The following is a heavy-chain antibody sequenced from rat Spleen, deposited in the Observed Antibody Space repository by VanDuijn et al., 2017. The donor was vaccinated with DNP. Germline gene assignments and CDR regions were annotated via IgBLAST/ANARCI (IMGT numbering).Heavy chain of an antibody. CDR1: GYSITSSYR. J-gene: IGHJ2*01. CDR3: ARWTRYFDY. CDR2: INSAGST. Sequence: EVQLQESGPGLVKPSQSLSLTCSVTGYSITSSYRWNWIRKFPGNKLEWMGYINSAGSTSYNPSLKSRISITRDTSKNQFFLQLNSVTTEDTATYYCARWTRYFDYWGQGVMVTVSS. D-gene: IGHD1-7*01. V-gene: IGHV3-3*01.